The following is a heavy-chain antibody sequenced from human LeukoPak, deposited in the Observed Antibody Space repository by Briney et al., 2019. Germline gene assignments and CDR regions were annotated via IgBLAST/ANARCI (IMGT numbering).Heavy chain of an antibody. CDR2: IYTSGNT. J-gene: IGHJ5*02. CDR1: GGSISSYY. CDR3: ARLVGYQLLPNWFDP. D-gene: IGHD2-2*01. Sequence: SETLSLTCTVSGGSISSYYWSWIRQPPGKGLEWIGYIYTSGNTNYNPSLKSRVTISVDTSKNQFSLKLSSVTAADTAVYYCARLVGYQLLPNWFDPWGQGTLVTVSS. V-gene: IGHV4-4*09.